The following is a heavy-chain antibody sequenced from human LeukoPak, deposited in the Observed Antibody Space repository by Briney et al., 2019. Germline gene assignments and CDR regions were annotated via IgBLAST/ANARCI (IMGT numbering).Heavy chain of an antibody. CDR3: AKGGGGSYLRFDY. J-gene: IGHJ4*02. CDR2: IKQDGSQE. V-gene: IGHV3-7*01. D-gene: IGHD1-26*01. CDR1: RFTLSTYW. Sequence: GGSLRLSCAASRFTLSTYWMSWVRQAPGKGLEWVAHIKQDGSQEYYVDSVKGRFTISRDSAKNSLYLQMNSLRAEDTAVYYCAKGGGGSYLRFDYWGQGTLVTVSS.